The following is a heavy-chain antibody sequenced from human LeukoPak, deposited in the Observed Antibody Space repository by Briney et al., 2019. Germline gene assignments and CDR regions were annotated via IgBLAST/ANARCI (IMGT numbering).Heavy chain of an antibody. D-gene: IGHD7-27*01. J-gene: IGHJ4*02. CDR1: GYSFTSYW. CDR2: IYPGDSGT. CDR3: ARHQWGSALGGDY. Sequence: GESLKISCKGSGYSFTSYWIGWVRQMPGKGLEWMGIIYPGDSGTRYSPSFQGQVTISADKSIRTAYPQWSSLKASDTAMYYCARHQWGSALGGDYWGQGTLVTVSS. V-gene: IGHV5-51*01.